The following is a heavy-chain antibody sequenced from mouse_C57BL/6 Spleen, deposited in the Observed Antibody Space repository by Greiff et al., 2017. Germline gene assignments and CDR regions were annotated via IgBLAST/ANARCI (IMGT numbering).Heavy chain of an antibody. D-gene: IGHD2-5*01. CDR1: GYTFTSYW. CDR3: ARRDSNYGAWFAY. Sequence: QVQLQQPGAELVMPGASVKLSCKASGYTFTSYWMHWVKQRPGQGLEWIGEIDPSDSYTNYNQKFKGKSTLTVDKSSITAYMQLSSLTSEDSAVYYCARRDSNYGAWFAYWGQGTLVTVSA. J-gene: IGHJ3*01. CDR2: IDPSDSYT. V-gene: IGHV1-69*01.